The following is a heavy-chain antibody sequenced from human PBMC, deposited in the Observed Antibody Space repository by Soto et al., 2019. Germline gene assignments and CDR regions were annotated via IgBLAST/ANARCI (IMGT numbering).Heavy chain of an antibody. D-gene: IGHD2-15*01. V-gene: IGHV3-73*02. CDR2: IRSKTDDYAT. J-gene: IGHJ4*02. Sequence: EVQLVESGGGLVQPGGTLKLSCAASGFTFSGSPIHWVRQASGTGLEWVGRIRSKTDDYATAYAASVKGRFTISRDDSKNTAYLQLSSLKTEDTAVYYCRSHSTEDMIRNWSQGTLVTVSS. CDR1: GFTFSGSP. CDR3: RSHSTEDMIRN.